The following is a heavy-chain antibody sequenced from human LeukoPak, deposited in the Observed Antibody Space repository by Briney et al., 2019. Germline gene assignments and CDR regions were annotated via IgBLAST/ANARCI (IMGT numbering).Heavy chain of an antibody. V-gene: IGHV4-39*07. D-gene: IGHD1-26*01. CDR3: ARIIVGASAAWFDP. J-gene: IGHJ5*02. CDR2: IYYSGNT. Sequence: SETLSLTCTVSGDSISTSNSYWGWIRQPPWKGLEGIGSIYYSGNTYYNASLKSRVPIPVDTSKNQFSLKLSSVTAADTAVYYCARIIVGASAAWFDPWGQGTLVTVSS. CDR1: GDSISTSNSY.